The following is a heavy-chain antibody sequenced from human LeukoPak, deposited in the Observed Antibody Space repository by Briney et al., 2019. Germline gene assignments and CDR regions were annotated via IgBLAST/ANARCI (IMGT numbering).Heavy chain of an antibody. J-gene: IGHJ4*02. Sequence: SETLSLTCTVSGGSISSYYWSWIRQPPGKGLEWIGYIYYSGTTNYNPSLKSRVTISVDTSKNQFSLKLSSVTAADTAVYYCARLDSDERLDYWGQGTLVTVSS. CDR3: ARLDSDERLDY. CDR2: IYYSGTT. V-gene: IGHV4-59*08. CDR1: GGSISSYY. D-gene: IGHD3-22*01.